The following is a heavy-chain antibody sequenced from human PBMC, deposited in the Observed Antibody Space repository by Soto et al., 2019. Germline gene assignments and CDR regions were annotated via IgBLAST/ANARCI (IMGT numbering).Heavy chain of an antibody. CDR1: GGSFSGYY. D-gene: IGHD3-3*01. Sequence: QVQLQQWGAGLLKPSETLSLTCAVYGGSFSGYYWSWIRQPPGKGLEWIGEINHSGSTNYNPSLKSRVTISVDTSKNQLSLKLSAVTAADTAVYYCARGRGGIFGVVTSHFDYWGQGTLVTVSS. V-gene: IGHV4-34*01. CDR2: INHSGST. J-gene: IGHJ4*02. CDR3: ARGRGGIFGVVTSHFDY.